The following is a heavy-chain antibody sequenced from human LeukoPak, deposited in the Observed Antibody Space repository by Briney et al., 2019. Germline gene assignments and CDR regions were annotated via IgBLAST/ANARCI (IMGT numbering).Heavy chain of an antibody. J-gene: IGHJ4*02. CDR1: GYTFTSYY. CDR3: ARHKETCSGAFCFLDYFDY. D-gene: IGHD2-15*01. V-gene: IGHV1-46*01. Sequence: GASVKVSCKASGYTFTSYYMHWVRQAPGQGLEWMGIINPSGGSTSYAQKFQGRVTMTRDTSTSTVYMELSSLRSEDTAVYYCARHKETCSGAFCFLDYFDYWGQGTLVTVSS. CDR2: INPSGGST.